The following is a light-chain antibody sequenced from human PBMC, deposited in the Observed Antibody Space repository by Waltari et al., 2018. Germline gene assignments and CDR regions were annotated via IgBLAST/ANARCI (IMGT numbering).Light chain of an antibody. V-gene: IGLV1-44*01. J-gene: IGLJ2*01. CDR3: AAWDDSLNGPV. CDR2: NNN. CDR1: SSNIGSQT. Sequence: QSVLPQPPSASGTPGQRVTISCSGSSSNIGSQTVNWYQQLPGTAPKLLIYNNNHRPSGVPDRFSGSKSGTSASLAISGLQSEDEADYYCAAWDDSLNGPVFGGGTKLTVL.